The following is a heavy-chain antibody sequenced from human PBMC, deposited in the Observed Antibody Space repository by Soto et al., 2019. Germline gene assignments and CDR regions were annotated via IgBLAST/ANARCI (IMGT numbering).Heavy chain of an antibody. V-gene: IGHV1-69*08. D-gene: IGHD2-2*01. J-gene: IGHJ6*02. CDR3: AREDRDRETGLVPAAIDGMDV. CDR1: GGTFSRYS. Sequence: QVQLVQSGAEVKKPGSSVKVSCKASGGTFSRYSFTWVRQAPGHGLEWMGRIMPVFGIASYAQKFQGRVTITAEESTSTAFMEWSSLRSEDTAVYYCAREDRDRETGLVPAAIDGMDVWGQGTTVTVSS. CDR2: IMPVFGIA.